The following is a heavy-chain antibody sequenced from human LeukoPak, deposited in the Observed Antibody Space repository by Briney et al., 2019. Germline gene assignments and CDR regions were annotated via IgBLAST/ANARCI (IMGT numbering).Heavy chain of an antibody. V-gene: IGHV1-69*06. J-gene: IGHJ6*03. Sequence: GSSVKVSCKASGGTFSSYAISWVRQAPGQGLEWMGGIIPIFGTANYAQKFQGRVTITADKSTSTAYMELSSLRSEDTAVYYCARVHRSAPYYFYYMDVWGKGTSVTISS. CDR3: ARVHRSAPYYFYYMDV. D-gene: IGHD1-26*01. CDR2: IIPIFGTA. CDR1: GGTFSSYA.